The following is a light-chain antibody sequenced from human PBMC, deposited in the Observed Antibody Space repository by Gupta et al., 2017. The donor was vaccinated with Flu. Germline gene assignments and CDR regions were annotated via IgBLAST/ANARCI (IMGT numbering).Light chain of an antibody. CDR2: WAS. V-gene: IGKV4-1*01. CDR3: QQYYSTPHS. J-gene: IGKJ2*03. CDR1: QSVLYNSNNKNY. Sequence: DIVMTQSPDLLAVSLRGSATINCKSSQSVLYNSNNKNYLAWYQQKPGQPPNLLLYWASTRESGVPDRFSGSGSGTDFTLTISSLQAEDVAVYYCQQYYSTPHSFGQGTKLEIK.